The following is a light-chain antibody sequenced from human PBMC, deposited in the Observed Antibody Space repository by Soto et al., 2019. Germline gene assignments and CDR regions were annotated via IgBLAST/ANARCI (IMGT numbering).Light chain of an antibody. Sequence: QSVLTQPPSVSGAPGQRVTISCTGSSSNIGAGYDVHWYQQLPGTAPKLLIYGNSNRPSGVPDRFSGSKSGTSASLAITGLQAEDEPDYSCQSSASSLSALVFGTGTKLPVL. CDR3: QSSASSLSALV. CDR2: GNS. V-gene: IGLV1-40*01. J-gene: IGLJ1*01. CDR1: SSNIGAGYD.